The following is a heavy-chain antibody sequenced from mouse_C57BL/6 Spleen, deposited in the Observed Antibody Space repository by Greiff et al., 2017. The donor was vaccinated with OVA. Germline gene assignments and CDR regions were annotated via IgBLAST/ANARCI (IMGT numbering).Heavy chain of an antibody. Sequence: QVHVKQPGAELVRPGSSVKLSCKASGYTFTSYWMHWVKQRPIQGLEWIGNIDPSDSETHYNQKFKDKATLTVDKSSSTAYMQLSSLTSEDSAVYYCARGGYGNSAWFAYWGQGTLVTVSA. CDR1: GYTFTSYW. CDR3: ARGGYGNSAWFAY. CDR2: IDPSDSET. J-gene: IGHJ3*01. D-gene: IGHD2-1*01. V-gene: IGHV1-52*01.